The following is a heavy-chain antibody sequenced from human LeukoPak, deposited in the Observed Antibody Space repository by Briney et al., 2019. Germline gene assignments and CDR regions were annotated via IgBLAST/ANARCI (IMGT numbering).Heavy chain of an antibody. CDR2: ISAYNGNT. Sequence: ASVKVSCKASGYTFTSYGISWVRQAPGQGLEWMGWISAYNGNTNYAQKLQGRVTMTTDTSTSTAYMELRSLRSEDTAVYYRAREGDGYNYYGLFDPWGQGTLVTVSS. J-gene: IGHJ5*02. V-gene: IGHV1-18*01. D-gene: IGHD5-24*01. CDR3: AREGDGYNYYGLFDP. CDR1: GYTFTSYG.